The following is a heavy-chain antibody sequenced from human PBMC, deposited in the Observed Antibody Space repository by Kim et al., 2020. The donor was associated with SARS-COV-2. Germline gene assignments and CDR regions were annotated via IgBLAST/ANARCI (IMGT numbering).Heavy chain of an antibody. CDR2: IIPTGGST. CDR1: GYIFTTYY. J-gene: IGHJ5*02. Sequence: ASVKVSCKASGYIFTTYYMHWVRQAPGQGFEWMGIIIPTGGSTTYAQKFQGRVTMTRDTSTSTVYMELSSLRSEDTAVYYCARGNNWFDPWGQGTLVTVSS. CDR3: ARGNNWFDP. V-gene: IGHV1-46*01.